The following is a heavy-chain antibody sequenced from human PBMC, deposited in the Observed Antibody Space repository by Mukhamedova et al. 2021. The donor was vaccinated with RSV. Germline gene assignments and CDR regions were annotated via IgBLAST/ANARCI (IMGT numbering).Heavy chain of an antibody. V-gene: IGHV3-7*01. D-gene: IGHD3-16*02. CDR3: ARDQGVIANYVFY. J-gene: IGHJ4*02. Sequence: NAEYVGSEKYYVDSVKGRFTISRDNAKSSLYLQMESLRPEDTAVYFCARDQGVIANYVFYWGRGTRVVVSS. CDR2: AEYVGSEK.